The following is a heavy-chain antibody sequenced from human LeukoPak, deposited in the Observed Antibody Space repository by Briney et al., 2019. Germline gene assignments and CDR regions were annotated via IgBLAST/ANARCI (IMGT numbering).Heavy chain of an antibody. V-gene: IGHV3-20*04. CDR2: INWNGGST. CDR3: AKVRWGSDNALDS. J-gene: IGHJ4*02. CDR1: GFTFDDYG. Sequence: GSLRLSCAASGFTFDDYGMSWVRQAPGKGLEWVSSINWNGGSTGYADSVKGRFTISRDNAKNSLYLQMNSLRAEDTALYYCAKVRWGSDNALDSWGQGTLVTGSS. D-gene: IGHD3-16*01.